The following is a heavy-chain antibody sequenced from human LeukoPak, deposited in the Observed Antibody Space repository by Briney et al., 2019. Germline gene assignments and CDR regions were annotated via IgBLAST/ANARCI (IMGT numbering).Heavy chain of an antibody. CDR2: INPNSGGT. CDR3: ASYTYDSSGYYISNDAFDI. V-gene: IGHV1-2*06. CDR1: GYTFTGYY. D-gene: IGHD3-22*01. J-gene: IGHJ3*02. Sequence: GASVKVSCKASGYTFTGYYMHWVRQAPGQGLEWMGRINPNSGGTNYAQKFQGRVTMTRDTSISTANMELSRLRSDDTAVYYCASYTYDSSGYYISNDAFDIWGQGTMVTVSS.